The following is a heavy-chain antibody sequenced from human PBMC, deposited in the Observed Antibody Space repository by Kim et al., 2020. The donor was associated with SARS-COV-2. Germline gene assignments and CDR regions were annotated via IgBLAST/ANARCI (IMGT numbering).Heavy chain of an antibody. V-gene: IGHV3-23*01. D-gene: IGHD2-21*02. CDR1: GFTFKNFA. Sequence: GGSLRLSCAASGFTFKNFAMTWVRQAPGKGLEWVSTISGSGDSTYYADSVKGRFTISRDNSKYMLYLQMNSLRAEDTAVYYCAKGEHIVVVTTIPYWGQGTLVTVSS. J-gene: IGHJ4*02. CDR2: ISGSGDST. CDR3: AKGEHIVVVTTIPY.